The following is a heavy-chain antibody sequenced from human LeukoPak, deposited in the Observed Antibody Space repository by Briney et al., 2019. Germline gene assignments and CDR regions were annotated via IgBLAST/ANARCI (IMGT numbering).Heavy chain of an antibody. Sequence: GGSLRLSCAASGFTFSRYSISWVRQAPGKGPEWVSSIFGSGAKTYYADSVKGRFTISRDNAKNSLYLQMNSLRAEDTAVYYCAREKAVAGLEGIDYWGQGALVTVSS. CDR1: GFTFSRYS. J-gene: IGHJ4*02. V-gene: IGHV3-21*01. CDR3: AREKAVAGLEGIDY. CDR2: IFGSGAKT. D-gene: IGHD6-19*01.